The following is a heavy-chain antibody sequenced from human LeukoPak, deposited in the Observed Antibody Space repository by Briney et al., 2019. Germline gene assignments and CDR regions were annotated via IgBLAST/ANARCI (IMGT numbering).Heavy chain of an antibody. CDR3: ARDRKAVAGALDY. J-gene: IGHJ4*02. Sequence: GGSLRLSCAASGFTFSDYSMNWVRQAPGKGLEWVSSVDTSGSYIYNADSVKGRFTISRDNAKNSLFLQMNSLRAEDTAVYYCARDRKAVAGALDYWGQGTLVTVSS. V-gene: IGHV3-21*01. CDR2: VDTSGSYI. D-gene: IGHD6-19*01. CDR1: GFTFSDYS.